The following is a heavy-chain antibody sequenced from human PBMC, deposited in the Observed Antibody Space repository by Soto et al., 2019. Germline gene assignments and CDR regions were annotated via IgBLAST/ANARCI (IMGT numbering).Heavy chain of an antibody. CDR1: GYTFSSYS. J-gene: IGHJ4*02. Sequence: GGSLRLSCAASGYTFSSYSMNWVRQAPGKGLEWVSSISSSSSYIYYADSVKGRFTISRDNAKNSLYLQMNSLRAEDTAVYYCARRNMVRGVISYYFDYWGQGT. V-gene: IGHV3-21*01. CDR2: ISSSSSYI. D-gene: IGHD3-10*01. CDR3: ARRNMVRGVISYYFDY.